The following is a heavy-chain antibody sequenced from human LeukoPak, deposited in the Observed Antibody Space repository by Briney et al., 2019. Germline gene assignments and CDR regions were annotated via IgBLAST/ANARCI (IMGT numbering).Heavy chain of an antibody. CDR2: MNPNSGNT. V-gene: IGHV1-8*01. J-gene: IGHJ6*02. D-gene: IGHD2-2*01. Sequence: ASVKVSCKASGYTFTSYVINWVRQATGQGLEWMGWMNPNSGNTGYAQKFQGRVTMTRNTTISTAYMELSSLRSEDTAVYYCARAVVVPAAMVYYYYGMDVWGQGTTVTVSS. CDR3: ARAVVVPAAMVYYYYGMDV. CDR1: GYTFTSYV.